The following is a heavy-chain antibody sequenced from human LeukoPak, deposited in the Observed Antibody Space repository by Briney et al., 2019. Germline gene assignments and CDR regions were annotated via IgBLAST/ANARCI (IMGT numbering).Heavy chain of an antibody. D-gene: IGHD1-26*01. CDR1: GGSFSSYY. V-gene: IGHV4-59*01. Sequence: SEALSLTCAVYGGSFSSYYWSWIRQPPGKGLEWIGYIYYSGSTNYNPSLKSRVTISVDTSKNQFSLKLSSVTAADTAVYYCARGRRYSGLQDYWGQGTLVTVSS. J-gene: IGHJ4*02. CDR3: ARGRRYSGLQDY. CDR2: IYYSGST.